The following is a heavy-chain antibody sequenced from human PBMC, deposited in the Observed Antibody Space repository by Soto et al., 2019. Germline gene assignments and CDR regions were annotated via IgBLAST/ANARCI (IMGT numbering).Heavy chain of an antibody. Sequence: GGSLRLSCVGSGFTFSSYSMSWVRQAPGKGLEWVSAISPAGDKTYYADSVKGQFSISRDNSRNTLFLQMNSLRAEHTAVSYCARVDPGYCSSTSCRDFDYWGLGTLVTVS. V-gene: IGHV3-23*01. CDR3: ARVDPGYCSSTSCRDFDY. D-gene: IGHD2-2*01. J-gene: IGHJ4*02. CDR1: GFTFSSYS. CDR2: ISPAGDKT.